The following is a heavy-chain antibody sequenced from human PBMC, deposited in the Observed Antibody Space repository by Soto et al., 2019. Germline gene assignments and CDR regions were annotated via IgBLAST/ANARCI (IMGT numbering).Heavy chain of an antibody. J-gene: IGHJ6*01. Sequence: EVQLVESGGDLVQPGGSLRLSCAASGFTFSRYGMYWVRQATGKGLEWVAAIGTAGDPYYPASVKGRFTISRENAKNSLYLQTDSLTAGDTAVYYSARGGLPDWDGLDVWVQGTTVTVSS. CDR2: IGTAGDP. CDR3: ARGGLPDWDGLDV. D-gene: IGHD3-9*01. V-gene: IGHV3-13*05. CDR1: GFTFSRYG.